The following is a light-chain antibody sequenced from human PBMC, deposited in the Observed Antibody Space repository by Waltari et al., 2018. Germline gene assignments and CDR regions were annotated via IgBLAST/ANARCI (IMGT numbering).Light chain of an antibody. V-gene: IGKV1-9*01. Sequence: IQLSQSPSSLSASVGDRVTITCRASQGISNYLACYQQKPGKAPQLLIYAASTLQSELPSRFSGGGSGTDFTLTISSLQPEDFAAYYCQQLTSYSIPFGQGTRLEIK. CDR2: AAS. J-gene: IGKJ5*01. CDR3: QQLTSYSIP. CDR1: QGISNY.